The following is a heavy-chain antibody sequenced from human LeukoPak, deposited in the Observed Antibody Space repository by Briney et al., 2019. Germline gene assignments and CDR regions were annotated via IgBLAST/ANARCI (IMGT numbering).Heavy chain of an antibody. D-gene: IGHD5-24*01. CDR3: ARDRGRWLTYYFDY. V-gene: IGHV3-33*01. Sequence: GGSLRLSCAASGFTFSSYGMHWARQAPGKGLEWVAVIWYDGSNKYYADSVKGRFTISRDNSKNTLYLQMNSLRAEDTAVYYCARDRGRWLTYYFDYWGQGALVTVSS. J-gene: IGHJ4*02. CDR2: IWYDGSNK. CDR1: GFTFSSYG.